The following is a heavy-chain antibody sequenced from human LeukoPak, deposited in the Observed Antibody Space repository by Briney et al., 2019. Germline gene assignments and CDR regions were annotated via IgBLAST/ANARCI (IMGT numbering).Heavy chain of an antibody. J-gene: IGHJ4*02. V-gene: IGHV1-18*01. CDR1: GYTFTNYG. Sequence: ASVKVSCKASGYTFTNYGITWVRQAPGQGLEWMGWISAYGGNTNYAQKFQGRVTMTTDTSTSTGYMELRSLRSDDTAVYYCARGGYYYGSGTSYDALFDYWGQGTLVTVSS. CDR3: ARGGYYYGSGTSYDALFDY. CDR2: ISAYGGNT. D-gene: IGHD3-10*01.